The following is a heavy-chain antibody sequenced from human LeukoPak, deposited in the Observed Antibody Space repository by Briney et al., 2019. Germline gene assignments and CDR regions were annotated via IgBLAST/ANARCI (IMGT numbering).Heavy chain of an antibody. D-gene: IGHD5-12*01. V-gene: IGHV1-2*02. Sequence: ASVKVSCKASGYTFNGYYMHWVRQAPGQGLEWMGWINPNSGGTNYAQKFQGRVTMTRDTSISTAYMELGRLRSDDTAVYYCARVYSGYDGFYYGMDVWGQGTTVTVSS. CDR3: ARVYSGYDGFYYGMDV. CDR1: GYTFNGYY. J-gene: IGHJ6*02. CDR2: INPNSGGT.